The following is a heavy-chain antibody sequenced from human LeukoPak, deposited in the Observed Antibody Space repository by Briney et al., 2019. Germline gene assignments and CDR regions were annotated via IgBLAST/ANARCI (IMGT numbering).Heavy chain of an antibody. V-gene: IGHV3-11*01. CDR1: GFTFSDYN. J-gene: IGHJ1*01. CDR3: ARGSRYFLH. CDR2: ISSRGRTI. Sequence: GGSLRLSCAASGFTFSDYNMTWIRQAPGKGLEWVSHISSRGRTIYYADSVKGRVIISRDNAKNSMYLQMYSLRAEDTAVYYCARGSRYFLHWGQGTLVTVSS.